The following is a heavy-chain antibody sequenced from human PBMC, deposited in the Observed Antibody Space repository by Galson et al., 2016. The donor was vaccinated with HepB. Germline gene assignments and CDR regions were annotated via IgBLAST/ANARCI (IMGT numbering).Heavy chain of an antibody. CDR2: IYWNDDE. D-gene: IGHD2-2*01. V-gene: IGHV2-5*01. J-gene: IGHJ3*01. CDR3: TRPVPAAPVNGAFDV. CDR1: GFSLTTPGVG. Sequence: PALVKPTQTLTLTCTFSGFSLTTPGVGVGWIRQPPGKALEWLAFIYWNDDERYSPFLKSRLSITKDTSKNQVVLTMTNMDPVDTATYYCTRPVPAAPVNGAFDVWGQGTVVTVSS.